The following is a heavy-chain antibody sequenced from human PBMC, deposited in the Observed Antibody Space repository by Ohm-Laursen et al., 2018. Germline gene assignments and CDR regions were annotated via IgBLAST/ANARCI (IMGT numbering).Heavy chain of an antibody. Sequence: SSVKVSCKASGGTFSSYAISWVRQAPGQGLEWMGGIIPIFGTANYAQKFQGRVTITADESTSTAYMELSSLRAEDTAVYYCAKDRGRWLQFSYFDYWGQGTLVTVSS. CDR2: IIPIFGTA. D-gene: IGHD5-24*01. CDR1: GGTFSSYA. J-gene: IGHJ4*02. V-gene: IGHV1-69*01. CDR3: AKDRGRWLQFSYFDY.